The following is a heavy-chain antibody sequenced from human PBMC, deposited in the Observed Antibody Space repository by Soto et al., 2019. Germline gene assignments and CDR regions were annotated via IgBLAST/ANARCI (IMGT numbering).Heavy chain of an antibody. J-gene: IGHJ2*01. Sequence: QVQLQESGPGLVKPSGTLSLTCAVSGGSISSSNWWSWVRQPPGKGLEWIGEIYHSGSTNYNPSLKSRVTISVDKSKNQFSLKLSSVTAADTAVYYCARASYDSSGYYSRYVDLWGRGTLVTVSS. D-gene: IGHD3-22*01. CDR2: IYHSGST. CDR3: ARASYDSSGYYSRYVDL. CDR1: GGSISSSNW. V-gene: IGHV4-4*02.